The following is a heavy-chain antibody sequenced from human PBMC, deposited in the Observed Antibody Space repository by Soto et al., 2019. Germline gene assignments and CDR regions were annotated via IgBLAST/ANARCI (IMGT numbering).Heavy chain of an antibody. CDR1: GGSFSGHS. Sequence: SETLSLTCAVYGGSFSGHSWTWIRQSPGKGLEWIGDINHSGRVNYSPSLKSRVTIPLDTSKNQFSLTLSAVTAADTAMYYCSTRAYDTNGYYRFDPWGQGTLVTVSS. J-gene: IGHJ5*01. V-gene: IGHV4-34*01. CDR3: STRAYDTNGYYRFDP. D-gene: IGHD3-22*01. CDR2: INHSGRV.